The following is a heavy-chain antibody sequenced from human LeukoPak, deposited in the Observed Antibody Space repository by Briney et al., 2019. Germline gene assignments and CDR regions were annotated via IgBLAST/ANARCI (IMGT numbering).Heavy chain of an antibody. CDR3: ASAVYSNYYYYYGMDV. J-gene: IGHJ6*02. Sequence: ASVKVSCKASGGTFSSYAISWVRQAPGQGLEWMGGIIPIFGTANYAQKFQGRVTITADESTSTAYMELSSLRSEDTAVYYCASAVYSNYYYYYGMDVWGQGTTVTVSS. CDR1: GGTFSSYA. D-gene: IGHD4-11*01. V-gene: IGHV1-69*13. CDR2: IIPIFGTA.